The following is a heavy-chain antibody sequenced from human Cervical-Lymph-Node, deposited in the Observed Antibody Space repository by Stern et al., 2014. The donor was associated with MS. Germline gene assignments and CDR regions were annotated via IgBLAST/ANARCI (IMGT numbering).Heavy chain of an antibody. D-gene: IGHD3-3*01. V-gene: IGHV7-4-1*02. CDR1: GYTFTKYL. CDR3: ARDMSDFWSDYGHNWFDP. Sequence: VQLVESGSELKKPGASVTVSCKASGYTFTKYLIHWVRQAPGPGLEWMGWINSNTGAPMYARDFAGRFVFSLDTSVNTAYLQISRLKTEDTAVYYCARDMSDFWSDYGHNWFDPWGQGTLVTVSS. CDR2: INSNTGAP. J-gene: IGHJ5*02.